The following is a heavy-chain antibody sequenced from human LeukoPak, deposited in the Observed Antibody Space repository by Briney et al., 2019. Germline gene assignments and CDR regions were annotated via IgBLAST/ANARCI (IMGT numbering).Heavy chain of an antibody. Sequence: GRSLRLSCAASGFTFSSYAMHWVRQAPGKGLEWVAVISYDGSNKYYADSVKGRFTISRDNSKNTLYLQMNSLRAEGTAVYYCARGQGKVLRYFDWYKPNFDYWGQGTLVTVSS. CDR2: ISYDGSNK. CDR3: ARGQGKVLRYFDWYKPNFDY. D-gene: IGHD3-9*01. J-gene: IGHJ4*02. CDR1: GFTFSSYA. V-gene: IGHV3-30*04.